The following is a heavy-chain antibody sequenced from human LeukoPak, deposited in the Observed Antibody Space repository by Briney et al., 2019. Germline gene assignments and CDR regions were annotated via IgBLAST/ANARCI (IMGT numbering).Heavy chain of an antibody. CDR2: ISGSGGGT. CDR1: GFTFSSYA. J-gene: IGHJ3*02. V-gene: IGHV3-23*01. D-gene: IGHD3-22*01. CDR3: AKGYSGAMIVDTDAFDI. Sequence: GGSLRLSCAASGFTFSSYAMSWVRQAPGKGLEWVSAISGSGGGTYYADSVKGRFTISRDNSKNTLYLQMNSLRAEDTAVYYCAKGYSGAMIVDTDAFDIWGQGTMVTVSS.